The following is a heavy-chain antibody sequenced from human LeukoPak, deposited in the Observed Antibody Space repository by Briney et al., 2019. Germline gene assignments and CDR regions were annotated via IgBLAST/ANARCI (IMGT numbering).Heavy chain of an antibody. V-gene: IGHV3-74*01. CDR3: VSFYETN. J-gene: IGHJ4*02. Sequence: GGSLRLSCAASGFTFSGSAMHWVRQASGKGLVWVSHVNSDGSWTSHADSVKGRFTISKDNAKNTVYLQMNNLRTEDTAVYYCVSFYETNWGRGTLVTVSS. CDR2: VNSDGSWT. CDR1: GFTFSGSA. D-gene: IGHD2-2*01.